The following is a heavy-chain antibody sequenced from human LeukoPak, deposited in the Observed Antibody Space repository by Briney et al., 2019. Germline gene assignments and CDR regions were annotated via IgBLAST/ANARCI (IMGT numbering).Heavy chain of an antibody. Sequence: SETLSLTCTVSGGSISSSTYYWGWIRQPPGKGLQYIGSVYFSGSTYNNPSLKSRVTISVDTSKNEFSLRLNSVTAADTAVYYCARRVRIGYYFDYWGQGTLVTVSS. CDR2: VYFSGST. CDR3: ARRVRIGYYFDY. CDR1: GGSISSSTYY. D-gene: IGHD2-2*03. V-gene: IGHV4-39*01. J-gene: IGHJ4*02.